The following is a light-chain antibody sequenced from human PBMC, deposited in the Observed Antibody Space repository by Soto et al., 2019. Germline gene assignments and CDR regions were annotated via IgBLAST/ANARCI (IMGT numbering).Light chain of an antibody. CDR2: ATS. J-gene: IGKJ4*01. Sequence: EIVVTQSPATLYVSPGERATLSCRASQSFGNKFAWYQQKPGQAPRLLIFATSPRATGVPARFSGSGSGTECTLTISSLQSEDFAVYYCQQYGDCPLTFGGGAKVEIE. V-gene: IGKV3-15*01. CDR1: QSFGNK. CDR3: QQYGDCPLT.